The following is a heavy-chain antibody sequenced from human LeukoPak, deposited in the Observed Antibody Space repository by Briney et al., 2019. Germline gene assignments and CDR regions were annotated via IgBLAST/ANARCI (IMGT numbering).Heavy chain of an antibody. CDR1: GGSISSSNW. CDR2: IFYSGTA. CDR3: ARKKMSGFDYGFDY. D-gene: IGHD5-12*01. V-gene: IGHV4-28*01. J-gene: IGHJ4*02. Sequence: SETLSLTCAVSGGSISSSNWWSWVRQPPGKGLEWIGFIFYSGTAYYNPSLKSRVTMSVDTSKSQFSLKLSSVSAVDTAVYYCARKKMSGFDYGFDYWGQGTLVTVSS.